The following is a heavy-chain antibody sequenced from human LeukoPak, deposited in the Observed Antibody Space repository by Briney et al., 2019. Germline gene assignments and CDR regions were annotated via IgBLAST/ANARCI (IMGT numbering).Heavy chain of an antibody. Sequence: GGSLRLSCAASGFTFRDYGMHWVRQAPGKGLEWVSSISSSSYIYYADSVKGRFTISRDNAKNSLYLQMDSLRPEDTAIYYCAKDLLRDRWFGESWGQGTLVTVSS. J-gene: IGHJ5*02. CDR1: GFTFRDYG. V-gene: IGHV3-69-1*01. CDR2: ISSSSYI. CDR3: AKDLLRDRWFGES. D-gene: IGHD3-10*01.